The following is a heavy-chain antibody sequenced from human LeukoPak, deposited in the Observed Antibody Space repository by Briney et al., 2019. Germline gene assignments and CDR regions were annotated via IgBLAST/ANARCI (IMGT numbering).Heavy chain of an antibody. CDR2: IYSGGST. CDR3: ARAKYYDYVWGSYRQGAFDI. D-gene: IGHD3-16*02. J-gene: IGHJ3*02. Sequence: QSGGSLRLSCAASGFTVSSNYMSWVCQAPGKGLEWVSVIYSGGSTYYADSVKGRFTISRDNSKNTLYLQMNSLRAEDTAVYYCARAKYYDYVWGSYRQGAFDIWGQGTMVTVSS. V-gene: IGHV3-53*01. CDR1: GFTVSSNY.